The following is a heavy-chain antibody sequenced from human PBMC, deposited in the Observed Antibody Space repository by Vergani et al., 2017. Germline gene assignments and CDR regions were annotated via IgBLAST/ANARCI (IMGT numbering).Heavy chain of an antibody. V-gene: IGHV4-31*11. J-gene: IGHJ6*03. CDR2: IFYSGTT. CDR1: GGSISSGDHC. Sequence: QVQLQESGPGLVKPSQTLSLTCAVSGGSISSGDHCWTWIRQRPGKGLEWIGYIFYSGTTYDTPSLRSRLTISVDTSQNQFSLELRSVTAADTAVYYCARVDTQVPATSHFYYMDVWGKGTTVVVSS. CDR3: ARVDTQVPATSHFYYMDV. D-gene: IGHD6-25*01.